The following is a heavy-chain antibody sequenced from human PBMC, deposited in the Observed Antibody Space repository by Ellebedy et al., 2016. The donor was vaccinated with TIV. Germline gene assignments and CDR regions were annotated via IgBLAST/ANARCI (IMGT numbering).Heavy chain of an antibody. V-gene: IGHV3-74*01. CDR1: GFSFSSHW. CDR3: ARRSSGYCVGVKCTTDFDY. Sequence: GGSLRLXXAASGFSFSSHWMHWVRQAPGKGLVWVSRINNDGTATTYADSVKGRFTISRDNTKNTLYLQMNSLRAEDTGVYYCARRSSGYCVGVKCTTDFDYWGQGSLVTVSS. D-gene: IGHD2-2*03. CDR2: INNDGTAT. J-gene: IGHJ4*02.